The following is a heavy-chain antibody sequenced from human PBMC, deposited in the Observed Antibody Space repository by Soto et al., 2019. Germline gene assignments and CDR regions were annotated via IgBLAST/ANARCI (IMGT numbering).Heavy chain of an antibody. Sequence: PGGSLRLSCTASGFTFGDYAMSWVRQAPGKGLEWVGFIRSKAYGGTTEYAASVKGRFTISRDDSKSIAYLQMNSLKTEDTAVYYCTRDRGGHTYWYFDLWGRGTLVTVS. J-gene: IGHJ2*01. V-gene: IGHV3-49*04. D-gene: IGHD3-10*01. CDR1: GFTFGDYA. CDR3: TRDRGGHTYWYFDL. CDR2: IRSKAYGGTT.